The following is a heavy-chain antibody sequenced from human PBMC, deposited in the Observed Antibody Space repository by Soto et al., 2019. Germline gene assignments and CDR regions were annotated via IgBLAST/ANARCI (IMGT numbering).Heavy chain of an antibody. D-gene: IGHD1-26*01. V-gene: IGHV3-23*01. J-gene: IGHJ4*02. CDR1: GFTFSNYG. CDR3: AKGKGVGATPDGANC. CDR2: IRSDGDTT. Sequence: EVQVLESGGGLVQPGGCLRLSCAASGFTFSNYGMNWVRQAPGKGLEWVSGIRSDGDTTYNSDSVKGRFTVSRDTSKNTVYLQMNSLRAEDTAVYYCAKGKGVGATPDGANCWGQGTLVTVSS.